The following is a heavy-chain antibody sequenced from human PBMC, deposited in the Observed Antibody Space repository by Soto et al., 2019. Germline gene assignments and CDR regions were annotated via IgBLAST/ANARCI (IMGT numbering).Heavy chain of an antibody. Sequence: QVTLKESGPVLVKPTETLTLTCTVSGFSLSNARMGVSWIRQPPGKALEWLADIFSNDEKSYSTSLKSRLTISKDTSKSQVVLTMTNMDPVDTATYYRARISCSGGSCYSGGIYNWFDPWGQGTLVTVSS. V-gene: IGHV2-26*01. CDR1: GFSLSNARMG. D-gene: IGHD2-15*01. CDR3: ARISCSGGSCYSGGIYNWFDP. CDR2: IFSNDEK. J-gene: IGHJ5*02.